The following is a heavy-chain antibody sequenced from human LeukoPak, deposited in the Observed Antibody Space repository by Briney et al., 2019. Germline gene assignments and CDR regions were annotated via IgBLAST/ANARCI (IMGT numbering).Heavy chain of an antibody. CDR1: GYSISSGYY. D-gene: IGHD1-26*01. V-gene: IGHV4-38-2*01. Sequence: SETLSLTCAVSGYSISSGYYWGWIRQPPGQGLEWIGSIYHSGSTYSNPSLKSRVTMSVDTSKNQVSLKMTSVTAADTAVYYCARFRGSYSFDYWGQGTLVTVSS. CDR2: IYHSGST. CDR3: ARFRGSYSFDY. J-gene: IGHJ4*02.